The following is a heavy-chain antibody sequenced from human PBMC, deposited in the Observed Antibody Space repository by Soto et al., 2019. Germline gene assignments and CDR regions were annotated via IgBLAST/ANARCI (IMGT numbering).Heavy chain of an antibody. V-gene: IGHV1-2*02. CDR3: SRTLKRITIFGVVSPDHLFDY. Sequence: ASLKVSCKASGGTFSSYAISWVRQAPGQGLEWMGWINPNSGGTNYAQKFQGRVTMTRDTSISTAYMELSRLRSDDTAVYSCSRTLKRITIFGVVSPDHLFDYWGQGTRVTVYS. D-gene: IGHD3-3*01. J-gene: IGHJ4*02. CDR2: INPNSGGT. CDR1: GGTFSSYA.